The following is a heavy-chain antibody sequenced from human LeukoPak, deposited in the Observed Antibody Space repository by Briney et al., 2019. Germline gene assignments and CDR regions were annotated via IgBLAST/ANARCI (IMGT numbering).Heavy chain of an antibody. V-gene: IGHV4-34*01. CDR2: INHSGST. Sequence: PSETLSLTCAVYGGSFSGYYWSWIRQPPGKGLEWIGEINHSGSTNYNPSLKSRVTISVDTSKNQFSLKLSSVTAADTAVYYCARGGEGIVVVPAARSHWFDPWGQGTLVTVSS. D-gene: IGHD2-2*01. CDR3: ARGGEGIVVVPAARSHWFDP. J-gene: IGHJ5*02. CDR1: GGSFSGYY.